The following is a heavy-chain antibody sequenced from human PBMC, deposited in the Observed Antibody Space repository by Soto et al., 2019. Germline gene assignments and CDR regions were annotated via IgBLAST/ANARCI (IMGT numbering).Heavy chain of an antibody. CDR1: GGAFSSYA. CDR2: IIPIFGTA. J-gene: IGHJ4*02. D-gene: IGHD2-2*02. V-gene: IGHV1-69*13. CDR3: ASSGYCSSTSCYTGYDY. Sequence: SVKVSCKASGGAFSSYAISWVRQAPGQGLEWMGGIIPIFGTANYAQKFQGRVTITADESTSTAYMELSSLRSEDTAVYYCASSGYCSSTSCYTGYDYWGQGTLVTVSS.